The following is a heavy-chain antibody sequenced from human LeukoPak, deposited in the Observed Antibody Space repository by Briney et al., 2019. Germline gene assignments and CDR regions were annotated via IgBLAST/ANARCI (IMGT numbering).Heavy chain of an antibody. CDR3: VRHLGGTTYDY. CDR1: GGSISSYY. CDR2: ISYSGST. Sequence: PSETLSLTCTVSGGSISSYYWSWIRQPPGKGLEWIGYISYSGSTNYNASLKSRVTMSVDTSRNHFSLILSSVTAADTAVYYCVRHLGGTTYDYWGQGTLVTVSS. J-gene: IGHJ4*02. D-gene: IGHD3-16*01. V-gene: IGHV4-59*08.